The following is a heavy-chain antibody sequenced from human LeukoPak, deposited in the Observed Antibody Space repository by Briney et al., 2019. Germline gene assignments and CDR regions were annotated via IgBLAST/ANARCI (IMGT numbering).Heavy chain of an antibody. V-gene: IGHV1-18*01. D-gene: IGHD1-1*01. CDR3: ARDRALEPNRFDY. Sequence: ASVKISCKASGYTFTSSGITWVRQAPGQGLEWMGWIIAYNRNTNYAQKLQGRVTMTTDTSTRPAYMELRSLRSDETAVYYCARDRALEPNRFDYWGQGTMVTVSS. J-gene: IGHJ4*02. CDR2: IIAYNRNT. CDR1: GYTFTSSG.